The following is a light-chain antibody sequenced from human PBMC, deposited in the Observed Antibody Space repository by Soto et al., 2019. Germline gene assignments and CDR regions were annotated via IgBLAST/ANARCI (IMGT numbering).Light chain of an antibody. J-gene: IGLJ1*01. Sequence: QSVLTQPPSVSGAPGQRVTISCTGSSSNIGAGYDVHWYQQLPGTAPKLLIYGNYNRPSGVPDRFSGSKSGTSASLAITGLQTEDEADYYCQSYDSSLSGGVFGTGTKVTVL. V-gene: IGLV1-40*01. CDR2: GNY. CDR1: SSNIGAGYD. CDR3: QSYDSSLSGGV.